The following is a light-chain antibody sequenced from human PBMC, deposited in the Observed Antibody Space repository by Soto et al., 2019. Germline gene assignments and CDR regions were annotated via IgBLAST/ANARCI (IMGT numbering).Light chain of an antibody. CDR2: DES. V-gene: IGKV1-33*01. CDR3: QQYDNFPYT. CDR1: QDISNY. J-gene: IGKJ2*01. Sequence: DIQMTQSPSSLSASVGDRVTITCQASQDISNYLNWYQQKPGKAPKLLIYDESNLETGVPSRFSGSGSGTDVTFTISSLQPEDIATYSCQQYDNFPYTYGQGTKLEIK.